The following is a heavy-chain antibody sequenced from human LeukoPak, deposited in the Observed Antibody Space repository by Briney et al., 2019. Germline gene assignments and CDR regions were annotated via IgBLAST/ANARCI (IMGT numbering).Heavy chain of an antibody. CDR1: GGTFSSYA. D-gene: IGHD3-22*01. V-gene: IGHV1-69*06. Sequence: SVKVSCKASGGTFSSYAISWVRRAPGQGLEWMGGIIPIFGTANYAQKFQGRVTITADKSTSTAYMELSSLRSEDTAVYYCASPIYFDSSGFSFVVFDFWAKGTRATV. CDR3: ASPIYFDSSGFSFVVFDF. CDR2: IIPIFGTA. J-gene: IGHJ3*01.